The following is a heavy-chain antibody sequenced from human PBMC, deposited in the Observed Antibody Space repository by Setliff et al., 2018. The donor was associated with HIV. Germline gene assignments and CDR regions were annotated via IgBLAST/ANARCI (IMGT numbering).Heavy chain of an antibody. CDR1: GYTFTSYG. CDR3: ARVLDPGIAVATHAFDI. J-gene: IGHJ3*02. V-gene: IGHV1-18*01. Sequence: ASVKVSCKASGYTFTSYGVSWVRQAPGQGLEWMGWSSAYNRNVTYSQKDQGRVTMTTDTSTSTAYMELKNLKSDDTAVYYCARVLDPGIAVATHAFDIWGQGTMVTVSS. D-gene: IGHD6-19*01. CDR2: SSAYNRNV.